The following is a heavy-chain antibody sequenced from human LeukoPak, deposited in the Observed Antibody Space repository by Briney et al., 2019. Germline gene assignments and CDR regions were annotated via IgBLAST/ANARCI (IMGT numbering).Heavy chain of an antibody. J-gene: IGHJ3*02. V-gene: IGHV3-11*01. CDR1: GFTFSDYF. Sequence: PGGSLRLSCAASGFTFSDYFMHWIRQAPGKGLEWISYIGSSGTIIYYADSVRGRFTISRDNAKNSLYPQMNSLRDEDTAVYYCARGDSGSLGAFDIWGQGTMVTVSS. D-gene: IGHD6-19*01. CDR2: IGSSGTII. CDR3: ARGDSGSLGAFDI.